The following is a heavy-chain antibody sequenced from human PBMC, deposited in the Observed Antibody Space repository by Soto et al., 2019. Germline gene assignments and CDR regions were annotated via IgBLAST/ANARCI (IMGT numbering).Heavy chain of an antibody. Sequence: SETLSLTCNVSGGSIYTYYWNWIRQSPGKGLEWIGYISDGGRTKYNPSLGSRGTISLDTSKNQLSLSLRSVTAADTAIYFCVRDLNGSGDYWGQGTLVTVSS. CDR2: ISDGGRT. CDR3: VRDLNGSGDY. CDR1: GGSIYTYY. V-gene: IGHV4-59*01. D-gene: IGHD3-10*01. J-gene: IGHJ4*02.